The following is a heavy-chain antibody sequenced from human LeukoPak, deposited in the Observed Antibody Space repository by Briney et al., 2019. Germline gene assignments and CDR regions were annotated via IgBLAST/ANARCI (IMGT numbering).Heavy chain of an antibody. V-gene: IGHV3-30*02. D-gene: IGHD1-14*01. CDR2: IRYDGSNK. CDR3: AKPLGKYPGQPTPLDY. J-gene: IGHJ4*02. Sequence: TGGSLRLSCAASGFTFSSYGMHWVRQAPGKGLEWVAFIRYDGSNKYYADSVKGRFTISRDNSKNTLYLQMNSLRAEDTAVYYCAKPLGKYPGQPTPLDYWGQGTLVTVSS. CDR1: GFTFSSYG.